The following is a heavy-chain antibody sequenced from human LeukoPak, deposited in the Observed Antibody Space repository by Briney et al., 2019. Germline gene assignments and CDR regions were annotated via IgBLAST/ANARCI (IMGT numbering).Heavy chain of an antibody. J-gene: IGHJ6*03. CDR1: GYTFTSYG. D-gene: IGHD5-12*01. CDR3: ARETHSGYLPNYYYYYYMDV. Sequence: ASVKVSCKASGYTFTSYGISWVRQAPGQGLEWMGWISAYNGNTNYAQKLQGRVTITTDTSTSTAYMELRSLRSDDTAVYYCARETHSGYLPNYYYYYYMDVWGKGTTVTVSS. V-gene: IGHV1-18*01. CDR2: ISAYNGNT.